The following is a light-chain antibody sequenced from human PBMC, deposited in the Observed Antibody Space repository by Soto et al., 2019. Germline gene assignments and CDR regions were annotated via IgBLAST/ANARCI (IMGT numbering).Light chain of an antibody. J-gene: IGLJ1*01. CDR2: DVS. V-gene: IGLV2-11*01. CDR3: CSYAGSYTVDV. CDR1: SSDVGGYNY. Sequence: QSVLTQPRSVSGSPGQSVTISCTGTSSDVGGYNYVSWYQQHPGKAPKLMIYDVSKRPSGVPDRFSGSKSGNTASLTISGLQAEDEADYNCCSYAGSYTVDVFGTGTKVTVL.